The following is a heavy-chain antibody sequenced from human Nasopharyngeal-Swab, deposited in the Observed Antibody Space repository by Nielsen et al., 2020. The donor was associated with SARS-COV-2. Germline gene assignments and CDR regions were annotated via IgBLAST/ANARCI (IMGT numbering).Heavy chain of an antibody. J-gene: IGHJ3*02. CDR2: ISAYNGNT. CDR3: ARDVQVTRSYLDAFDI. D-gene: IGHD2-21*02. CDR1: GYTFTSYG. V-gene: IGHV1-18*04. Sequence: ASVKVSCKASGYTFTSYGISWVRQAPGQGLEWMGWISAYNGNTNYAQKLQGRVTMTTDTSTSTAYMELRSLRSDDTAVYYCARDVQVTRSYLDAFDIWGQGTMVTVSS.